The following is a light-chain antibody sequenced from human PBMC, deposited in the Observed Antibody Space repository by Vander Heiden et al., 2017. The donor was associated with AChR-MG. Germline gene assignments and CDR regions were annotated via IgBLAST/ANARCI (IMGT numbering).Light chain of an antibody. Sequence: SYELTQPTSPYVSPGQAASIICSGDKVGYQYACWHQQKPAQSLVLVIYQDSRRPSGIPGRFSGSNSATKAILTIGGTQAMDDSYYYCPAWNSSTFFFGGGTKLTVL. CDR2: QDS. CDR1: KVGYQY. V-gene: IGLV3-1*01. J-gene: IGLJ2*01. CDR3: PAWNSSTFF.